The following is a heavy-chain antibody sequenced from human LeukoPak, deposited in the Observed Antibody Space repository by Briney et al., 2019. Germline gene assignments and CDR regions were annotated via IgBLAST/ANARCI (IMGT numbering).Heavy chain of an antibody. V-gene: IGHV3-23*01. CDR1: GFTFSRYG. D-gene: IGHD3-22*01. J-gene: IGHJ4*02. CDR2: ISGSGGST. Sequence: GGSLRLSCAASGFTFSRYGMSWVRQAPGKGLGWVSAISGSGGSTYYADSVKGRFTISRDNSKNTLYLQMNSLRAEDTAVYYCAKGFYYDSSGYYTLDYWGQGTLVTVSS. CDR3: AKGFYYDSSGYYTLDY.